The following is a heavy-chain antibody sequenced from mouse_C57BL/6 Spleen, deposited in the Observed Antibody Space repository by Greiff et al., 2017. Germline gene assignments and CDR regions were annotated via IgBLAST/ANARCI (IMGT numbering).Heavy chain of an antibody. CDR2: IYPGSGST. CDR3: ASPSDYYGSSYRYFDV. Sequence: QVQLQQPGAELVKPGASVKMSCKASGYTFTSYWTTWVKQRPGQGLAWIGDIYPGSGSTNYNEKFKSKATLTVDTSSSTAYMQLSSLTSEDSAVYYCASPSDYYGSSYRYFDVWGTGTTVTVSS. CDR1: GYTFTSYW. J-gene: IGHJ1*03. V-gene: IGHV1-55*01. D-gene: IGHD1-1*01.